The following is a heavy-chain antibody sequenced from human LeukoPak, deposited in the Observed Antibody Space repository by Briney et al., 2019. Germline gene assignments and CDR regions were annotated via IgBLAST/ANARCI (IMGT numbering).Heavy chain of an antibody. D-gene: IGHD1/OR15-1a*01. CDR2: INSDGSST. CDR1: GFTFGSYW. CDR3: ARERNNWNSNWFDP. J-gene: IGHJ5*02. V-gene: IGHV3-74*01. Sequence: PGGSLRLSCAASGFTFGSYWMHWVRQAPGKGLVWVSRINSDGSSTSYADSVKGRFTISRDNAKNTLYLQMNSLRAEDTAVYYCARERNNWNSNWFDPWGQGTLVTVSS.